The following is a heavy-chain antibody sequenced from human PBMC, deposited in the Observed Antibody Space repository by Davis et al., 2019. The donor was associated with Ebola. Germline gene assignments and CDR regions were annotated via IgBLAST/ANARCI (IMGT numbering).Heavy chain of an antibody. Sequence: GESLKISCAASGFTFSLYGMHWVRQAPGKGLEWVAVISYDGSNKYYADSVKGRFTISRDNSKNTLYLQMNSLRAEDTAVYYCAKEAGDGPRSYFDYWGQGTLDTVSS. CDR1: GFTFSLYG. J-gene: IGHJ4*02. CDR2: ISYDGSNK. D-gene: IGHD5-24*01. V-gene: IGHV3-30*18. CDR3: AKEAGDGPRSYFDY.